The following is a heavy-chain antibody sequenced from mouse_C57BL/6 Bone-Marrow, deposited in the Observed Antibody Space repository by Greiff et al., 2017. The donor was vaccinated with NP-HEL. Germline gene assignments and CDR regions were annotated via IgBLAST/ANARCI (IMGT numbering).Heavy chain of an antibody. Sequence: VQLQQPGAELVKPGASVKMSCKASGYTFTSYWITWVKQRPGQGLEWIGDIYPGSGSTNYNEKFKSKATLTVDTSSSTAYMQLSSLTSEDSAVYYCAGSDYYGSSPYYAMDYWGQGASVTVSS. D-gene: IGHD1-1*01. J-gene: IGHJ4*01. CDR1: GYTFTSYW. CDR3: AGSDYYGSSPYYAMDY. V-gene: IGHV1-55*01. CDR2: IYPGSGST.